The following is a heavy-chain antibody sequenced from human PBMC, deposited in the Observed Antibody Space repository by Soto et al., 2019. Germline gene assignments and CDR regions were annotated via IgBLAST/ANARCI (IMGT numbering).Heavy chain of an antibody. J-gene: IGHJ4*02. Sequence: PGGSLRLSCAASGFTFSSYAMTWVRQAPGKGLEWVSSISGSGISTYYADPVKGRFTISRDNSKNTLYLQMNSLRAEDAAVYYCAREMAALNYFDYWGQGTLVTVSS. D-gene: IGHD2-15*01. V-gene: IGHV3-23*01. CDR2: ISGSGIST. CDR1: GFTFSSYA. CDR3: AREMAALNYFDY.